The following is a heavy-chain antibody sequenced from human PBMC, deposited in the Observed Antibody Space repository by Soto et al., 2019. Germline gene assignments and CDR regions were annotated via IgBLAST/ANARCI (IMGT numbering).Heavy chain of an antibody. D-gene: IGHD5-12*01. CDR1: GGSISSSSYY. J-gene: IGHJ4*02. V-gene: IGHV4-31*03. CDR2: IYYSGTT. Sequence: SETLSLTCTVSGGSISSSSYYWSWIRQHPGKGLEWLGYIYYSGTTYYNPSLKSRLSISVDTSKNQFSLKLSSVTAADTAVYYCAREEMATAYYFDYWGQGTLVTVSS. CDR3: AREEMATAYYFDY.